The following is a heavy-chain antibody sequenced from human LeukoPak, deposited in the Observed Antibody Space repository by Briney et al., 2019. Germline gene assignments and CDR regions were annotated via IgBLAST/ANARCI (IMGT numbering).Heavy chain of an antibody. Sequence: SVKVSCKASGGTFSSYAISWVRQAPGQGLEWMGGIIPIFGTANYAQKFQGRVTITTDESTSTAYMELGSLRSEDTAVYYCAREDRTYNWFDPWGQGTLVTVSS. CDR3: AREDRTYNWFDP. J-gene: IGHJ5*02. CDR2: IIPIFGTA. V-gene: IGHV1-69*05. D-gene: IGHD1-14*01. CDR1: GGTFSSYA.